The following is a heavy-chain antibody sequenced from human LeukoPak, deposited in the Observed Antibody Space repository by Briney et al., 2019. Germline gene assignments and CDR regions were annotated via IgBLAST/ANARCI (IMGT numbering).Heavy chain of an antibody. V-gene: IGHV3-23*01. J-gene: IGHJ4*02. CDR3: ATHCPYFDN. CDR2: IVGSAGTT. D-gene: IGHD2-21*01. CDR1: GFIFSSYA. Sequence: PGGSLRLSCAASGFIFSSYAMSWVRQAPGLGLEWVSAIVGSAGTTYYADSVKGRFTISRDNSRNTMYLQRNSLRAEDTAVYYCATHCPYFDNWGQGTLVSVSS.